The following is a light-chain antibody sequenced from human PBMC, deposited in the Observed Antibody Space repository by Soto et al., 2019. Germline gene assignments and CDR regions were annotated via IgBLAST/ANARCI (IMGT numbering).Light chain of an antibody. Sequence: QSVLTQPASVSGSPGQSITISCTGTSSDVGGYNFVSWYQQHPGKAPKLMIYDVSNRPSGVSNRFSGSKSCNTASLTISGLQAEDEADYYCSSYTSTGTLVVFGGGTKVTVL. CDR2: DVS. J-gene: IGLJ2*01. CDR3: SSYTSTGTLVV. V-gene: IGLV2-14*01. CDR1: SSDVGGYNF.